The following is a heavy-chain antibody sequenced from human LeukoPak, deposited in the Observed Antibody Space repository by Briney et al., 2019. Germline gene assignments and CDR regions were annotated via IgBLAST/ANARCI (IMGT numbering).Heavy chain of an antibody. CDR1: GFSFSSYA. CDR2: ISGSGGST. V-gene: IGHV3-23*01. D-gene: IGHD5-18*01. CDR3: AKAQDTAMVDY. Sequence: EGSLRLSCAASGFSFSSYAMSWVRQSPGKGLKWVSSISGSGGSTYYADSVKGRFTISRDNSKNTLYLQMNSLRAEDTAVYYCAKAQDTAMVDYWGQGTLVTVSS. J-gene: IGHJ4*02.